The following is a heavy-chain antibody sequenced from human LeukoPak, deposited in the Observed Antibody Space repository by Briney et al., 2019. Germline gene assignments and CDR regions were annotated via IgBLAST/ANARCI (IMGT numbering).Heavy chain of an antibody. Sequence: SETLSLTCTVSGGSISSYYWSWIRQPAGKGLEWIGHIYTSGSTNYNPSLKSRVTMSVDTSKNQFSLKLSSVTAADTAVYYCARDKYYYGSGNYRFDYWGQGTLVTVSS. D-gene: IGHD3-10*01. CDR3: ARDKYYYGSGNYRFDY. CDR1: GGSISSYY. V-gene: IGHV4-4*07. J-gene: IGHJ4*02. CDR2: IYTSGST.